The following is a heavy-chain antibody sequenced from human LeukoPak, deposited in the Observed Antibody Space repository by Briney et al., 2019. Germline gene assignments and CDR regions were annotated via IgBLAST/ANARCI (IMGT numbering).Heavy chain of an antibody. CDR2: ISSSSFKI. J-gene: IGHJ6*03. CDR1: EFTFVRYA. V-gene: IGHV3-48*04. D-gene: IGHD6-13*01. CDR3: VRDPSYGSSWYYYMDV. Sequence: PGVSLRLSCAASEFTFVRYAMNWVRQAPGKGLEWVSYISSSSFKIGYADSVKGRFTISRDNSKNSLYLQMDSLRVEDTAVYYCVRDPSYGSSWYYYMDVWGKGTTVTVSS.